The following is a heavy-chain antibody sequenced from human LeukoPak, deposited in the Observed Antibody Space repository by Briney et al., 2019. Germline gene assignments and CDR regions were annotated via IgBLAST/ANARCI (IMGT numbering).Heavy chain of an antibody. V-gene: IGHV3-66*01. CDR1: GFTFGSHA. CDR3: ASSSIPGIVAGHDY. J-gene: IGHJ4*02. D-gene: IGHD5-12*01. CDR2: VYSDGNT. Sequence: GGSLRLSCEASGFTFGSHAMYWVRQAPGKGLEWVSVVYSDGNTYHADSVKGRFSVSRDSSKNTLYLQMNSLRAEDTAMYYCASSSIPGIVAGHDYWGQGTLVTVSS.